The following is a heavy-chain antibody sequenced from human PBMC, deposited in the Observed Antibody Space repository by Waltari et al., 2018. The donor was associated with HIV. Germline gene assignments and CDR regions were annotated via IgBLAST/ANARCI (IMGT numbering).Heavy chain of an antibody. CDR2: IYWDDDK. D-gene: IGHD3-16*02. CDR1: GFSLSTSGVG. J-gene: IGHJ4*02. Sequence: QITLKESGPTLVKPTQTLTLTCTFSGFSLSTSGVGVGWMRQPPGKAREWLSHIYWDDDKRYSPSLKSRLTITKDTSKNQVVLTMTNMDPVDTATYYCAHSPRLITFGGVIVEENRDSWGQGTLVTVSS. CDR3: AHSPRLITFGGVIVEENRDS. V-gene: IGHV2-5*02.